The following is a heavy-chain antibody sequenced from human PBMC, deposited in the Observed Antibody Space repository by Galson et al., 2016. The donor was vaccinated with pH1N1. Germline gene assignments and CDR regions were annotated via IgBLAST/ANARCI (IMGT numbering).Heavy chain of an antibody. D-gene: IGHD3-10*01. V-gene: IGHV4-31*03. CDR2: VHYSGST. Sequence: TLSLTCTASGGSISIDGYYWSWIRQHPGRGLAWLGYVHYSGSTYYNSSFKTRVTTSIDTSKNQFSLKMKSVTAADTAVYYCARAIHYYGSGSYYHYFDIWGQGMPVSVSS. CDR1: GGSISIDGYY. J-gene: IGHJ4*02. CDR3: ARAIHYYGSGSYYHYFDI.